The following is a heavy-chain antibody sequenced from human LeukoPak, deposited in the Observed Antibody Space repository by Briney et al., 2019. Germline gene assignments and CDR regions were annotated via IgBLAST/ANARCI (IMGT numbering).Heavy chain of an antibody. CDR1: GYTFTDYY. V-gene: IGHV1-2*06. CDR3: PRRDRVTQTCDY. Sequence: GASVKVSCKTSGYTFTDYYIHWVRQAPGQGLEGMGRISPKGGSTYYPQKFRGRVTMTRDTAIGTAYRELSRLRPDDTAVYYCPRRDRVTQTCDYWGQGTLVTVSS. CDR2: ISPKGGST. D-gene: IGHD4-11*01. J-gene: IGHJ4*02.